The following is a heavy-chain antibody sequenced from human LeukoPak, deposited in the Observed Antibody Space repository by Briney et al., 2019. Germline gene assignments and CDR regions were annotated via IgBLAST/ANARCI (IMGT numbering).Heavy chain of an antibody. CDR1: GFTFSSYS. Sequence: GGSLRLSCAASGFTFSSYSMNWVRQAPGKGLEWVSSISSSSYIYYADSVKGRFTISRDNAKNSLYLQMNSLRAEDTAVYYCARDSSGWLPFDYWGQGTLVTVSS. CDR2: ISSSSYI. CDR3: ARDSSGWLPFDY. V-gene: IGHV3-21*01. D-gene: IGHD6-19*01. J-gene: IGHJ4*02.